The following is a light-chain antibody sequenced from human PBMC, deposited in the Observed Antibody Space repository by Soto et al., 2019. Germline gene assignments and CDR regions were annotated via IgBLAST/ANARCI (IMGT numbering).Light chain of an antibody. J-gene: IGKJ1*01. V-gene: IGKV3-20*01. CDR1: QSVTNNY. CDR3: QQYASSRT. Sequence: SVLTQSPGTLSLSPGERATLSCRASQSVTNNYLAWFQQKPGQAPRLLMYGASSRATGIPDRFSGSGSGTDFTLTITRLEPEDFAVYYCQQYASSRTFGQGTKVDIK. CDR2: GAS.